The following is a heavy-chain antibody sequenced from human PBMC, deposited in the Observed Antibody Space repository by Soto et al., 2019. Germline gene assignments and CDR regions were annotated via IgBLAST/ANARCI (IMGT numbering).Heavy chain of an antibody. D-gene: IGHD3-10*01. CDR3: VRDRGYPDSFDV. Sequence: EVQLVESGGGLVQPGGSLRLSCAASGFLFGPFWMHWVRQAPGKGLVWVSHINSDGSTIVYADSVKGRFTISRDNAKNALYLQMNSLRAEDTAVYYCVRDRGYPDSFDVWGRGTMVTVSS. CDR1: GFLFGPFW. V-gene: IGHV3-74*01. J-gene: IGHJ3*01. CDR2: INSDGSTI.